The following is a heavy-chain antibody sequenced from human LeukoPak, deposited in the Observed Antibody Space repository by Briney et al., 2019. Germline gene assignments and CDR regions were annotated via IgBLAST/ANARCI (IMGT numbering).Heavy chain of an antibody. CDR2: KNPNSGNT. D-gene: IGHD3-22*01. Sequence: GASVKVSCKASGYTFTSYDINWVRQATGRGLEWMGWKNPNSGNTGYAQKFQGRVTMTRNTSISTAYMELSSLRSEDTAVYYCARDGHYDSIYGMDVWGQGTTVTVSS. CDR3: ARDGHYDSIYGMDV. V-gene: IGHV1-8*01. J-gene: IGHJ6*02. CDR1: GYTFTSYD.